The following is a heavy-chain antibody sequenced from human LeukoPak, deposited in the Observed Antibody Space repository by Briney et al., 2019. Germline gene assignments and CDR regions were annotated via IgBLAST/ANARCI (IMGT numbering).Heavy chain of an antibody. J-gene: IGHJ4*02. CDR3: ASGGLSSSWYLHY. CDR1: GFTFSGYG. CDR2: ISYDGGNK. Sequence: GGSLRLSCAASGFTFSGYGMHWVRQAPGKGLEWVAVISYDGGNKYYADSVKGRFTISRDNSKNTVYLQMNSLRAEDTALYYCASGGLSSSWYLHYWGQGTLVTVSS. D-gene: IGHD6-13*01. V-gene: IGHV3-30*19.